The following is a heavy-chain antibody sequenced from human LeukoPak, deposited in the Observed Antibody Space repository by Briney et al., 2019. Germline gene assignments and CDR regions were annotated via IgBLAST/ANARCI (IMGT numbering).Heavy chain of an antibody. CDR3: TRDTGTTGEVKFDP. D-gene: IGHD4-17*01. V-gene: IGHV4-38-2*02. CDR1: GYSINSAFY. Sequence: TSETLSLTCTVSGYSINSAFYWGWIRVPPGKGLEWIGSVFHRGTTYYNSSLKSRVNISIDTSKNQFSLKLSSVTAADTAVYYCTRDTGTTGEVKFDPWGQGTLVTVSS. CDR2: VFHRGTT. J-gene: IGHJ5*02.